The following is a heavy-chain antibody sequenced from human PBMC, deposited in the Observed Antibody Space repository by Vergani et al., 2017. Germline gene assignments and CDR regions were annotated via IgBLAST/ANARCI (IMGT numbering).Heavy chain of an antibody. D-gene: IGHD5-12*01. CDR2: IFYSGTT. Sequence: QVQLQESGPGVVKPSQTLSLTCAVSGGSISSGDHCWTWIRQRPGKGLEWIGYIFYSGTTYDNPSLRSRLTISVDTSQNQFSLKLRSVTAADTAVYYCARKGEGYSDSGHWYFDLWGRGTLVTVSS. CDR3: ARKGEGYSDSGHWYFDL. CDR1: GGSISSGDHC. J-gene: IGHJ2*01. V-gene: IGHV4-31*11.